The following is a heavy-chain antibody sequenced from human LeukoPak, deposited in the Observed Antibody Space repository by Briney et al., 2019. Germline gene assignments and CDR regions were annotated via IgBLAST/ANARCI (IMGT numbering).Heavy chain of an antibody. D-gene: IGHD4-17*01. CDR3: ARGPSPSLYGDYFDY. CDR1: GGTFSSYA. CDR2: IIPILGIA. J-gene: IGHJ4*02. Sequence: SVKVSCKASGGTFSSYAISWVRQAPGQGLEWMGRIIPILGIANYAQKFQGRVTITADKSTSTAYMELSSLRSEDTAVYYCARGPSPSLYGDYFDYWGQGTLVTVSS. V-gene: IGHV1-69*04.